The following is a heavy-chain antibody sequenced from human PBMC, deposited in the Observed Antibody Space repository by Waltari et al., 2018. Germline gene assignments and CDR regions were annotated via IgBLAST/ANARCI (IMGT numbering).Heavy chain of an antibody. D-gene: IGHD1-1*01. J-gene: IGHJ3*01. CDR2: IFTSGST. CDR1: GFTVSSTY. V-gene: IGHV3-53*01. Sequence: ELQVMESGGGLIQPGASLRLSCAASGFTVSSTYMAGVRQAPGKGPEWVSVIFTSGSTYHADSVKGRFTISRDNSENTVHLQMKNLTAEDTALYYCARATNWVLEAFDLWGQGTMVTVSP. CDR3: ARATNWVLEAFDL.